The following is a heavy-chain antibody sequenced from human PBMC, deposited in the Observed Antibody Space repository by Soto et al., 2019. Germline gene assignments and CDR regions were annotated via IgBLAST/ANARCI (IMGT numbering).Heavy chain of an antibody. D-gene: IGHD3-10*01. CDR3: ASTWYYYGSGSYYTPYYYYYGMDV. CDR2: IYYSGST. V-gene: IGHV4-59*01. J-gene: IGHJ6*02. CDR1: GGSISRYD. Sequence: SETLSLTCTGSGGSISRYDWIWIRQPPGKGLEWIGYIYYSGSTTYHPSLKSRVTISVDTSKNQFSLKLSSVTAADTAVYYCASTWYYYGSGSYYTPYYYYYGMDVWGQGTTVP.